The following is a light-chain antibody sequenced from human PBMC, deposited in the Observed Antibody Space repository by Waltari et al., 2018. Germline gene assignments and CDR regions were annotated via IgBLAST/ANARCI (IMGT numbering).Light chain of an antibody. J-gene: IGLJ3*02. CDR1: SSNIGAGYH. CDR2: GNS. CDR3: QSYDSSLSGWV. V-gene: IGLV1-40*01. Sequence: QSVLTQPPSVSGAPGQRVTISCTGISSNIGAGYHVTWYPQLPGTAPKPLPYGNSNRPSGVPDRFSGSKSGTSASLAITGLQAEDEADYYCQSYDSSLSGWVFGGGTKLTVL.